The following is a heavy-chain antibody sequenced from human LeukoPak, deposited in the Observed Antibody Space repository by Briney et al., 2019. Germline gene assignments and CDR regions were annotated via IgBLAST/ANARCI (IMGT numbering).Heavy chain of an antibody. Sequence: GGSLRLSCAASGFTFSSYAMHWVRQAPGKGLEWVAYIRYDGVNDYYADSVRGRFTISRDISKNTLYLQMNSLRAEDTAVYYCAKDRGVFGVTYSLDYWGQGTLVTVSS. CDR1: GFTFSSYA. D-gene: IGHD3-3*01. J-gene: IGHJ4*02. V-gene: IGHV3-30*02. CDR3: AKDRGVFGVTYSLDY. CDR2: IRYDGVND.